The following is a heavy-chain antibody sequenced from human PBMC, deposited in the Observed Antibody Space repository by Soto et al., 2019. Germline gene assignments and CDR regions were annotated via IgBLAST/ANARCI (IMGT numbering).Heavy chain of an antibody. V-gene: IGHV4-59*01. Sequence: SETLSLTXTVSGGSTSSYYWSWIRQPPGKGLEWIGYIYYSGSTNYNPSLKSRVTISVDTSKNQFSLKLSSVTAADTAVYYCARYLSFSVRGAIWLDPWGQGTLVTVSS. CDR3: ARYLSFSVRGAIWLDP. D-gene: IGHD3-10*01. CDR2: IYYSGST. CDR1: GGSTSSYY. J-gene: IGHJ5*02.